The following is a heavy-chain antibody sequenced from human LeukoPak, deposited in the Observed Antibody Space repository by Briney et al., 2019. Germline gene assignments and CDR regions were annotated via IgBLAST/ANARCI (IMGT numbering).Heavy chain of an antibody. Sequence: PSETLSLTCIVSGGSISGSRYYWGWIRQPPGKGLEWIGTIYSSGSTYYNPSLKSRVTISLDTSKNQFSLKLSSVTAADTAVYYCARGTVVAGTGHWGQSTLVTVSS. J-gene: IGHJ1*01. CDR1: GGSISGSRYY. D-gene: IGHD6-19*01. CDR2: IYSSGST. V-gene: IGHV4-39*07. CDR3: ARGTVVAGTGH.